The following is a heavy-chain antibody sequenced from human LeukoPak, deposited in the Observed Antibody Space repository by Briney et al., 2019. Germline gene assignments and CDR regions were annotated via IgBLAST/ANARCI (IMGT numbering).Heavy chain of an antibody. CDR2: INPSSGGT. J-gene: IGHJ4*02. CDR3: ARKQALDS. CDR1: GYTFSDYL. V-gene: IGHV1-2*06. Sequence: ASLKVSCKASGYTFSDYLIHWVRQAPGQGLEWMGRINPSSGGTSYAQKFRGRVTMTRDTSISTAYMELSRLRADDTAVYYCARKQALDSWGQGTLVTVSS.